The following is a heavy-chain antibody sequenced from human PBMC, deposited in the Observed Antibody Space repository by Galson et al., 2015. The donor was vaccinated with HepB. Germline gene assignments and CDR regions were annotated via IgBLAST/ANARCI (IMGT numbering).Heavy chain of an antibody. V-gene: IGHV3-7*01. CDR2: IKQDGSEK. CDR3: ARLPKVVKRYYFDY. D-gene: IGHD3-22*01. J-gene: IGHJ4*02. Sequence: SLRLSCAASGFTFSSYWMSWVRQAPGKGLEWVANIKQDGSEKYYVDSVKGRFTISRDNAKNSLFLQMNSLRAEDTAVYYCARLPKVVKRYYFDYWGQGTLVTVSS. CDR1: GFTFSSYW.